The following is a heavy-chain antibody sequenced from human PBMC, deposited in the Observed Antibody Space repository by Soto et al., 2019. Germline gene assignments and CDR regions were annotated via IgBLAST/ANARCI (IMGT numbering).Heavy chain of an antibody. V-gene: IGHV4-30-4*01. Sequence: TSETLSLTCTVSGGSISSADYYWSWIRQPPGKGLEWIGYFHSSGSTYYNPSLKSRVTISVDTSKNQFSLKLSSVTAADTAVYYCARRGSSSWYGYWGQGTLVTVSS. CDR3: ARRGSSSWYGY. J-gene: IGHJ4*02. CDR2: FHSSGST. CDR1: GGSISSADYY. D-gene: IGHD6-13*01.